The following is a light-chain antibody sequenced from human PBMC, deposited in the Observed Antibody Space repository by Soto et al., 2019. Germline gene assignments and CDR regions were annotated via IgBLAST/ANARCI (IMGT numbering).Light chain of an antibody. J-gene: IGKJ4*01. Sequence: IQMTKSPSTLCAFVGDRVAITCRASQRISSWLAWYQQKPGKAPKFLIYGGSTLESGVPARFSGSGSGTEFTLTISRLQPDDFAMYYCQKYGSSPLTFGGGTKVDNK. CDR2: GGS. V-gene: IGKV1-5*01. CDR3: QKYGSSPLT. CDR1: QRISSW.